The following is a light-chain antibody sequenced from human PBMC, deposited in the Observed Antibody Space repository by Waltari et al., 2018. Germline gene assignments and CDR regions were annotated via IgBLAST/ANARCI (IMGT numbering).Light chain of an antibody. J-gene: IGLJ2*01. CDR2: EVA. CDR3: SSYAGYDILV. CDR1: SSDVGAYNT. V-gene: IGLV2-8*01. Sequence: QSALTQPPSASGSPGQSVTISCTGTSSDVGAYNTVSWYQQNPGKAPKLLIYEVAERPSGVPDRVSASKAGNTASLTVSGLQAEDEADYYCSSYAGYDILVFGGGTRLTVL.